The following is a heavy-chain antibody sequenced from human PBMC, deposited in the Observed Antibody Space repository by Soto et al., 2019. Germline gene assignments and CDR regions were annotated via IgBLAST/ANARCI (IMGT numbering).Heavy chain of an antibody. CDR1: GGSISSSNW. J-gene: IGHJ4*02. D-gene: IGHD6-19*01. CDR2: IYHSGST. Sequence: QVQLQESGPGLVKPSGTLSLTCAVSGGSISSSNWWSWVRQPPGKGLEWIGEIYHSGSTNYNPSLKSRVTISSDKSKNQFSLKMTSVTAADTAVYYCARSIFGYGSGWPFGSWGQGTLVTVSS. CDR3: ARSIFGYGSGWPFGS. V-gene: IGHV4-4*02.